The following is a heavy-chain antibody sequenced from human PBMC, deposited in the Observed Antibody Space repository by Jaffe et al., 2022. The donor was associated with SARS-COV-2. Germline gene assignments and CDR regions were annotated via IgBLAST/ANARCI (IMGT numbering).Heavy chain of an antibody. J-gene: IGHJ6*02. CDR3: ARCGYSYGPPGRYYYYGMDV. Sequence: EVQLVESGGGLVQPGGSLRLSCAASGFTFSSYWMSWVRQAPGKGLEWVANIKQDGSEKYYVDSVKGRFTISRDNAKNSLYLQMNSLRAEDTAVYYCARCGYSYGPPGRYYYYGMDVWGQGTTVTVSS. CDR2: IKQDGSEK. V-gene: IGHV3-7*01. D-gene: IGHD5-18*01. CDR1: GFTFSSYW.